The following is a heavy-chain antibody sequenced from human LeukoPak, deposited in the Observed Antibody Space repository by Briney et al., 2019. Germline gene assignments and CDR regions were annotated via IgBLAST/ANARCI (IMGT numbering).Heavy chain of an antibody. CDR2: IYHSGST. CDR1: GYSISSGYY. J-gene: IGHJ6*03. Sequence: SETLSLTCTVSGYSISSGYYWGWIRQPPGTGLEWIGSIYHSGSTYYNPSLKSRVTISVDTSKNQFSLKLSSVTAADTAVYYCARVYYDFWSGSVPLYYYYYMDVWGQGTLVTVSS. D-gene: IGHD3-3*01. V-gene: IGHV4-38-2*02. CDR3: ARVYYDFWSGSVPLYYYYYMDV.